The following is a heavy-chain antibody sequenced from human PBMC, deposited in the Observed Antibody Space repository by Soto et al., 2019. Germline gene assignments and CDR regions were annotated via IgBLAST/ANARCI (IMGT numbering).Heavy chain of an antibody. CDR1: GGSISSYY. J-gene: IGHJ5*02. CDR3: ARESGSSWYWFDP. V-gene: IGHV4-59*01. CDR2: IYYSGST. D-gene: IGHD6-13*01. Sequence: SETLSLTCTVSGGSISSYYWSWIRQSPGKGLEWIGYIYYSGSTNYNPSLKSRVTISVDTSKNQFSLKLSSVTAADTAVYYCARESGSSWYWFDPWGQGTLVTVSS.